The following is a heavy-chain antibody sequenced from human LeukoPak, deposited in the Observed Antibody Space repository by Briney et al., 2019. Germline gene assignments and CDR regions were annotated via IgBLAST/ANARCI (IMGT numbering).Heavy chain of an antibody. V-gene: IGHV3-30*18. CDR3: AKEKGTSGYSYGRAFDY. CDR1: GFTFSSYG. CDR2: ISYDGSNK. D-gene: IGHD5-18*01. J-gene: IGHJ4*02. Sequence: GRSLRLSCAASGFTFSSYGMHWVRQAPGKGLEWVAVISYDGSNKYYADSVKGRFTISRDNSKNTLYLQMNSLRAEDTAVYYCAKEKGTSGYSYGRAFDYWGQGTLVTVSS.